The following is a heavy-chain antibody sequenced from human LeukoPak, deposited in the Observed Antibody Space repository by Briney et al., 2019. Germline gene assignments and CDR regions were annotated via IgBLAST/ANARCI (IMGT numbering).Heavy chain of an antibody. V-gene: IGHV3-23*01. CDR3: AKDPMARGSYYTERDY. Sequence: PGGSLRLSCAASGFTFSSYAMSWVRQAPGKGLEWVSAISGSGGSTYYADSVKGRFTISRDNSKNTLYLQMNSLRAEDTAVYHCAKDPMARGSYYTERDYWGQGTLVTVSS. D-gene: IGHD1-26*01. J-gene: IGHJ4*02. CDR1: GFTFSSYA. CDR2: ISGSGGST.